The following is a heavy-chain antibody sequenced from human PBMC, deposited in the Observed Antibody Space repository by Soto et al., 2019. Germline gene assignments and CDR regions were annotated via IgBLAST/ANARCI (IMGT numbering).Heavy chain of an antibody. CDR3: AKDPVHYYDSSGYWSRADI. D-gene: IGHD3-22*01. Sequence: GGSLRLSCAASGFTFSSYAMSWVRQAPGKGLEWVSAISGSGGSTYYADSVKGRFTISRDNSKNTLYLQMNSLRAEDTAVYYCAKDPVHYYDSSGYWSRADIWGQGTMVTVSS. CDR2: ISGSGGST. CDR1: GFTFSSYA. J-gene: IGHJ3*02. V-gene: IGHV3-23*01.